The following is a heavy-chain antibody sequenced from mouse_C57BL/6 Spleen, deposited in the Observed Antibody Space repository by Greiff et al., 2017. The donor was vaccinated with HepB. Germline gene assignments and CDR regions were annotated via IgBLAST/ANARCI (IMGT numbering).Heavy chain of an antibody. Sequence: QVQLKESGAELVRPGASVTLSCKASGYTFTDYEMHWVKQTPVHGLEWIGAIDPETGGTAYNQKFKGKAILTADKSSSTAYMELRSLTSEDSAVYYCTRRAGAGFAYWGQGTLVTVSA. CDR1: GYTFTDYE. D-gene: IGHD3-3*01. J-gene: IGHJ3*01. V-gene: IGHV1-15*01. CDR3: TRRAGAGFAY. CDR2: IDPETGGT.